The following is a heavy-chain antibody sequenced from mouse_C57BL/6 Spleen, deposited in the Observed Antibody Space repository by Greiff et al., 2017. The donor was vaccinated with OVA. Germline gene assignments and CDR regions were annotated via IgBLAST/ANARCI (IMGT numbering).Heavy chain of an antibody. J-gene: IGHJ1*03. CDR1: GYTFTSYW. V-gene: IGHV1-53*01. CDR3: ARRTTVVATLRYFDV. D-gene: IGHD1-1*01. CDR2: INPRNGGT. Sequence: QVQLQQPGPELVKPGASVKLSCKASGYTFTSYWMHWVKPRPGQGLEWLGNINPRNGGTNYNEKFKSKATLTVAKYSSTAYMQHSSLTSEDSSVYYCARRTTVVATLRYFDVWGTGTTVTVSA.